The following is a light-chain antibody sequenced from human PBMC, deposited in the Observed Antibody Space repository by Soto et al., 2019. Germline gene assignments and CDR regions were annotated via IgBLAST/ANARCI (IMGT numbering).Light chain of an antibody. CDR3: QQYNNWPPT. Sequence: EIVMTQSPATLSVSPGERATLSCRASQSVSSKLAWYQQKPGQAPRLLIYGASTRATGVPARLSGSGSGTEFTLTINSLQSEDFAVYYCQQYNNWPPTFGQGTRLEIK. CDR2: GAS. V-gene: IGKV3-15*01. CDR1: QSVSSK. J-gene: IGKJ5*01.